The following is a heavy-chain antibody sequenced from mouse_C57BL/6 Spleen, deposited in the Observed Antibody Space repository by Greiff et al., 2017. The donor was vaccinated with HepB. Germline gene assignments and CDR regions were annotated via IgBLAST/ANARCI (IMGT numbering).Heavy chain of an antibody. CDR1: GYAFSSSW. CDR3: ASWDYYGSSYVI. Sequence: VQLQQSGPELVKPGASVKISCKASGYAFSSSWMNWVKQRPGKGLEWIGRIYPGDGDTNYNGKFKGKATLTADKSSSTAYMQLSSLTSEDSAVYFCASWDYYGSSYVIWGQGTTLTVSS. D-gene: IGHD1-1*01. V-gene: IGHV1-82*01. J-gene: IGHJ2*01. CDR2: IYPGDGDT.